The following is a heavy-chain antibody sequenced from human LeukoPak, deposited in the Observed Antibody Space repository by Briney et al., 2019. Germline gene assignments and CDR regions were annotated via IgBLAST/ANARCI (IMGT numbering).Heavy chain of an antibody. Sequence: GASVKVSCKASGYTFTGNYMHWVRQAPGQGLEWMGWINPNSGDTSYAQKFQGRVTMTRDTSISTAYMELSRLRSDDTAVYYCATRGAQFYVPAAIRLWGQGTLVTVSS. D-gene: IGHD2-2*02. J-gene: IGHJ4*02. CDR3: ATRGAQFYVPAAIRL. CDR2: INPNSGDT. CDR1: GYTFTGNY. V-gene: IGHV1-2*02.